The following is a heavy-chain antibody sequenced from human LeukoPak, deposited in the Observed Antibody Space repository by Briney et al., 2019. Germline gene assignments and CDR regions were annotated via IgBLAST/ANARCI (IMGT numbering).Heavy chain of an antibody. CDR1: GGSINSYY. J-gene: IGHJ4*02. V-gene: IGHV4-4*07. D-gene: IGHD5-24*01. CDR3: ARGRYNYGFRGLDY. Sequence: PSETLSLTCNVSGGSINSYYWNWIRQPAGKGLEWIGRVYTSGSTNCNPSLKSRVTMSVDTSKNQFSLKLTSVTAADTAVYYCARGRYNYGFRGLDYWGQGTLVTASS. CDR2: VYTSGST.